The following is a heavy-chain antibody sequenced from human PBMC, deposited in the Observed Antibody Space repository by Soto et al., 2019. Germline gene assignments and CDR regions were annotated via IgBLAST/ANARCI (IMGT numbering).Heavy chain of an antibody. D-gene: IGHD3-10*01. V-gene: IGHV1-8*01. CDR2: MNPNSGNT. CDR3: ARVIISRRVRGVTYYYYYYMDV. J-gene: IGHJ6*03. CDR1: GYTFTSYD. Sequence: ASVKVSCKASGYTFTSYDINWVRQATGQGLEWMGWMNPNSGNTGYAQKFQGRVTMTRNTSISTAYMELSSLRSEDTAVYYCARVIISRRVRGVTYYYYYYMDVWGKGTTVTVSS.